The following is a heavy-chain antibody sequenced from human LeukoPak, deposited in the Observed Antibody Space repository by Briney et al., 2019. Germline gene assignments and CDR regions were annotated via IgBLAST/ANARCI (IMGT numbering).Heavy chain of an antibody. D-gene: IGHD6-19*01. V-gene: IGHV1-18*01. CDR3: ARDRRIAVAGTIISY. CDR2: MSADNGNT. Sequence: ASVNVSCKACGYIFPSYGISWVRQPPAQGREWMGWMSADNGNTNYAQKLQGRVTMTTDTSTSTAYIELRSLRSDDTAVYYCARDRRIAVAGTIISYWGQGTLVTVSS. CDR1: GYIFPSYG. J-gene: IGHJ4*02.